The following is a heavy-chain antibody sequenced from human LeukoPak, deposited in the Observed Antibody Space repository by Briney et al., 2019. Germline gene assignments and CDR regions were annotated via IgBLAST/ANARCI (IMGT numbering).Heavy chain of an antibody. CDR3: ARQIGSSGYFDF. D-gene: IGHD6-19*01. CDR1: GYSFTSYW. CDR2: IYPGDSDT. V-gene: IGHV5-51*01. Sequence: GESLKISCKGSGYSFTSYWIAWLRQMPGKGLEWMGIIYPGDSDTRYSPSFKGKVTISADKSINTAYLQWSGLKASDTAMYYCARQIGSSGYFDFWGQGTLVTVSS. J-gene: IGHJ4*02.